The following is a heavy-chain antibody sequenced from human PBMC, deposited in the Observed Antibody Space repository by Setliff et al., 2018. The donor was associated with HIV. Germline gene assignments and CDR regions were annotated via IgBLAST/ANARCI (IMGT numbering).Heavy chain of an antibody. V-gene: IGHV3-66*02. J-gene: IGHJ3*02. Sequence: GESLKISCAASGFTVSSNYMSWVRQAPGKGLEWVSVINSGGTTYYADSVKGRFTISRDNSKNTLYLQMNSLRPEDTAVYYCVREKWRAFDIWGQGTMVTVSS. CDR3: VREKWRAFDI. D-gene: IGHD2-8*01. CDR1: GFTVSSNY. CDR2: INSGGTT.